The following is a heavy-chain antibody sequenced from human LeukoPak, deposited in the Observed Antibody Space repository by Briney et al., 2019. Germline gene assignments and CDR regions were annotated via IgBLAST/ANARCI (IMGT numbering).Heavy chain of an antibody. Sequence: ASVKVSCKASGYTFTSYAMHWVRQAPGQRLEWMGWINAGNGNTKYSQKFQGRVTITRDTSASTAYMELSSLRSEDTAVYYCARVAFLAAAGFGNIDYWGQGTLVTVSS. CDR3: ARVAFLAAAGFGNIDY. V-gene: IGHV1-3*01. J-gene: IGHJ4*02. D-gene: IGHD6-13*01. CDR1: GYTFTSYA. CDR2: INAGNGNT.